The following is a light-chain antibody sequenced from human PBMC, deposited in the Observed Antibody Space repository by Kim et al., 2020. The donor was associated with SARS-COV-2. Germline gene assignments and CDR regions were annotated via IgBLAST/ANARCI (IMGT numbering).Light chain of an antibody. J-gene: IGLJ2*01. CDR2: DND. CDR3: GTWDSSLSAGV. Sequence: GQKVTLSGSGSTSKLGNKYVSLYQQVPGTAPKLLIYDNDKRPSGIPDRFSGSKSGASATLGITGLQTGDEADYYCGTWDSSLSAGVFGGGTKVTVL. CDR1: TSKLGNKY. V-gene: IGLV1-51*01.